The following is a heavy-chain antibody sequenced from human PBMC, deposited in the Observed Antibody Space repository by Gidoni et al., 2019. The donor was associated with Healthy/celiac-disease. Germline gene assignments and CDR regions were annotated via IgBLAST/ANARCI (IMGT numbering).Heavy chain of an antibody. D-gene: IGHD3-10*01. Sequence: GFTVRSNYMSWVRQAPGKGLEWVSVIYSGGSTYSADSVKGRFTISRDHSKNTLYLQMNSLSAEATAVYYCARDSVPRPMVQDGMDVWGQGTTVTVSS. CDR3: ARDSVPRPMVQDGMDV. CDR1: GFTVRSNY. V-gene: IGHV3-66*01. CDR2: IYSGGST. J-gene: IGHJ6*02.